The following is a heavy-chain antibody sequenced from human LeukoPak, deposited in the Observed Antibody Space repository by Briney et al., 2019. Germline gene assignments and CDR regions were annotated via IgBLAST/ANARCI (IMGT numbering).Heavy chain of an antibody. Sequence: GGSLRLSCAASGFTFSSYSMNWVRQAPGKGLEWVSSISSSSSYIYYADSVKGRFTISRDNAKTSLYLQMNSLRAEDTAVYYCAREGTSIAARGYYGMDVWGQGTTVTVSS. CDR3: AREGTSIAARGYYGMDV. J-gene: IGHJ6*02. V-gene: IGHV3-21*01. D-gene: IGHD6-6*01. CDR2: ISSSSSYI. CDR1: GFTFSSYS.